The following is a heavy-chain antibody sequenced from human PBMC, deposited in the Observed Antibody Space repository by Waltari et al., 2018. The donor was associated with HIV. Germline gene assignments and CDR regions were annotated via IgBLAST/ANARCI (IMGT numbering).Heavy chain of an antibody. J-gene: IGHJ4*02. CDR2: IYSNGVS. Sequence: QLHLQESGPAQVKPSETLSLTCTGSTGYITAYYYCGWVRQCPGTGLEWIGSIYSNGVSHYAPSLKSRVALSVDMSKNQFSLTLTAVTAADTSRYFCVALRTVTGTIDKWGQGTLVTVS. V-gene: IGHV4-39*01. D-gene: IGHD6-19*01. CDR1: TGYITAYYY. CDR3: VALRTVTGTIDK.